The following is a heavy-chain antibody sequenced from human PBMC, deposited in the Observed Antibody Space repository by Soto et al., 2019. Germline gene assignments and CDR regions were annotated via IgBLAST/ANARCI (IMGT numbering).Heavy chain of an antibody. D-gene: IGHD2-8*01. CDR1: GFTFSTYS. CDR3: AXDHRYCTSGNWYRRVGY. J-gene: IGHJ4*02. V-gene: IGHV3-23*01. Sequence: GVSLRLSCEGSGFTFSTYSMSWVRQAPWKGPEWVSALSGGGCNTYYADSVKGRFTISRDHSRNTLYLQMDNLRAEEQAIHYCAXDHRYCTSGNWYRRVGYWGQGTLVTVSS. CDR2: LSGGGCNT.